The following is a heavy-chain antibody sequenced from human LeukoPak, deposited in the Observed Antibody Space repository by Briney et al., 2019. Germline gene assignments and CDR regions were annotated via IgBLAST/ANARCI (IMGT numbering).Heavy chain of an antibody. CDR2: IKQDGSEQ. D-gene: IGHD3-22*01. CDR1: GFTFSRYW. CDR3: ARNRDYYDSSGYYRNY. Sequence: GGSLRHSCAASGFTFSRYWMRWLRQAPGRGLVGLANIKQDGSEQYSVDSVKGRFTISRDNAKNSVYLQMHSLRAEDTVVYYCARNRDYYDSSGYYRNYWVQGTLVSVSS. J-gene: IGHJ4*02. V-gene: IGHV3-7*01.